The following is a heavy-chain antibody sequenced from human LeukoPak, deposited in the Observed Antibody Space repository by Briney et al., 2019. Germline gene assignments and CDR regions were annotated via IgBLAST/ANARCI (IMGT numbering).Heavy chain of an antibody. J-gene: IGHJ5*02. V-gene: IGHV3-9*03. Sequence: PGGSLRLSCAASGFTFSTSPMHWVRQAPGKGLEWVSSISWNSGSIAYVDSVKGRFTISRDNAKNSLYLQMNSLRPEDMAFYYCAKGSNYDFWSGAPNWFDPWGQGTLVTVSS. D-gene: IGHD3-3*01. CDR1: GFTFSTSP. CDR2: ISWNSGSI. CDR3: AKGSNYDFWSGAPNWFDP.